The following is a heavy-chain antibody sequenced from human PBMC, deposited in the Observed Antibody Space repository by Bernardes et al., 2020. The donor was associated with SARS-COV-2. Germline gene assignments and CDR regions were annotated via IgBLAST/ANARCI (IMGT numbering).Heavy chain of an antibody. CDR2: ITPNSGGT. D-gene: IGHD2-8*01. V-gene: IGHV1-2*02. Sequence: ASVKVSCKASGYTFTGYYMHWVRQAPGQGLEWMGWITPNSGGTTYAQKFQGRVTMTRDTSISTAYMELSRLRSDDTAVYYCARGIVLTSGMDVWGQGTTVTVSS. CDR1: GYTFTGYY. CDR3: ARGIVLTSGMDV. J-gene: IGHJ6*02.